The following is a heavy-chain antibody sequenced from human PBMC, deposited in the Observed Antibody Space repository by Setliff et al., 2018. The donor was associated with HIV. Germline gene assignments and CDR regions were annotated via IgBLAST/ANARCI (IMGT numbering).Heavy chain of an antibody. J-gene: IGHJ5*01. CDR2: INYSGST. D-gene: IGHD6-13*01. CDR3: ARGGYSSRWYTWFDP. Sequence: SSETLSLTCTVSGGSINSHYWSWIRQPPGKGLEYIGYINYSGSTNYNPSLQSRVTISIDTSKKQLFLKVRSVTAADTAVYYCARGGYSSRWYTWFDPWGQGALVTVSS. V-gene: IGHV4-59*11. CDR1: GGSINSHY.